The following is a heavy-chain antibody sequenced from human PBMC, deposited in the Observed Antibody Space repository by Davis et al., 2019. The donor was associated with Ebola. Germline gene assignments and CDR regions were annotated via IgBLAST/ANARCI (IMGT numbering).Heavy chain of an antibody. CDR1: GYTFTGYY. V-gene: IGHV1-2*06. Sequence: ASVKVSCKASGYTFTGYYMHWVRHAPGQGLEWMGRINPNSGGTNYAQKFQGRVTMTRETSISTVYMELSRLRSDDTAVYYCARENITIFVYGMDVWGKGTTVTVSS. J-gene: IGHJ6*04. CDR3: ARENITIFVYGMDV. D-gene: IGHD3-9*01. CDR2: INPNSGGT.